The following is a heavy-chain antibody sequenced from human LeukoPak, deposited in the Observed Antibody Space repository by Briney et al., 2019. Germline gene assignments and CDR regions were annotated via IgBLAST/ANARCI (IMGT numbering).Heavy chain of an antibody. V-gene: IGHV4-59*01. CDR2: IYYSGSI. CDR3: ARDKDYILDY. Sequence: SETLSLTCTVSGGSISSYYWSWIRQPPGKGLEWIGYIYYSGSINYNPSLKSRVTISVDTSKNQFSLKLSSVTAADTAIYYCARDKDYILDYWGQGTLVTVSS. J-gene: IGHJ4*02. CDR1: GGSISSYY. D-gene: IGHD4-11*01.